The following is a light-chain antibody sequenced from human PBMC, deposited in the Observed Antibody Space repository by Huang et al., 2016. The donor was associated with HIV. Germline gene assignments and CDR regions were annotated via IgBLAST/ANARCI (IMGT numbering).Light chain of an antibody. J-gene: IGKJ2*01. CDR2: GAS. CDR3: QQYDNWPPI. Sequence: EIVMTQSPATLSVSPGERATLSCRASQRVSSNLAWYQQKPGQAPRLLMYGASTRATGIPARFSGSGSGTEFTLTISSLQSEDFAVYYCQQYDNWPPIFGQGTKLEIK. CDR1: QRVSSN. V-gene: IGKV3-15*01.